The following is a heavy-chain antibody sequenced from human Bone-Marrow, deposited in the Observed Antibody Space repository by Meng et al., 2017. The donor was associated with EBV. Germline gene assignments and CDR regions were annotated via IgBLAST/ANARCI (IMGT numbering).Heavy chain of an antibody. CDR3: AKDLSGRCDP. J-gene: IGHJ5*02. Sequence: QEQLVESGGGVVQPGSSLRLSCAASGFTFSNYGFHWVRQAPGKGPEWVAIIPSDGSHNKYYADSVKGRFTISRDNSKNTLYLQMNSLRTEDTAVYYCAKDLSGRCDPWGQGTLVTVSS. CDR1: GFTFSNYG. CDR2: IPSDGSHNK. V-gene: IGHV3-30*18. D-gene: IGHD1-14*01.